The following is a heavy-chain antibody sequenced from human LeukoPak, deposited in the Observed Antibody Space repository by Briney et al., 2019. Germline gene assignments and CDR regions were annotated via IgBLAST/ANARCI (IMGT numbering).Heavy chain of an antibody. CDR1: GVSINSYY. CDR3: ARDESGTSAFDI. V-gene: IGHV4-59*01. D-gene: IGHD1-1*01. CDR2: IYYSGST. Sequence: SETLSLTCTVSGVSINSYYWSWIRQPPGKGLEWIGYIYYSGSTNYNPSLKSRVTISVDTSKNQFSLKLSSVTAADTAVYYCARDESGTSAFDIWAKGQWSPSLQ. J-gene: IGHJ3*02.